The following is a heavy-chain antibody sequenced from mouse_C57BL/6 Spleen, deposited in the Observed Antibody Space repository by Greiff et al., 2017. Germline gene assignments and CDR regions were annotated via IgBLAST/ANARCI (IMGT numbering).Heavy chain of an antibody. J-gene: IGHJ4*01. Sequence: EVQVVESEGGLVQPGSSMKLSCTASGFTFSDYYMAWVRQVPEKGLEWVANINHDGSSTDYLDSLKSRFTISRDHATNSLYLQMSSLKSEDTAKYYCASLRRGYALDYWGQGTSVTVSS. V-gene: IGHV5-16*01. CDR3: ASLRRGYALDY. CDR1: GFTFSDYY. CDR2: INHDGSST.